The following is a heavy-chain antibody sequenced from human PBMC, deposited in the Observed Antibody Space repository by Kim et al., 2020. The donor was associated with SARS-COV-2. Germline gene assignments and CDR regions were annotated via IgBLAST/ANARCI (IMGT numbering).Heavy chain of an antibody. V-gene: IGHV3-23*01. CDR1: GFTFSSYA. D-gene: IGHD3-22*01. Sequence: GGSLRLSCAASGFTFSSYAMSWVRQAPGKGLEWVSAISGSGGSTYYADSVKGRFTISRDNSKNTLYLQMNSLRAEDTAVYYCAKDDYYDSSGYYGDAFDIWGQGTMVTVSS. CDR3: AKDDYYDSSGYYGDAFDI. CDR2: ISGSGGST. J-gene: IGHJ3*02.